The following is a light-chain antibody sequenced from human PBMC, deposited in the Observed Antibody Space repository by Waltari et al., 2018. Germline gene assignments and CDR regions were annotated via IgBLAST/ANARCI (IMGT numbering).Light chain of an antibody. V-gene: IGLV2-14*03. Sequence: QSALTQPASVSGSPGQSITISCTGTTSDIGAYDYVSWYQQHPGKAPKLIIYDVSKRPAGVSDRFSGSKSVNTASRTISGLQAEDEGYYYCSSYSSTNTLAVVFGGGTKLTVL. CDR2: DVS. CDR3: SSYSSTNTLAVV. CDR1: TSDIGAYDY. J-gene: IGLJ3*02.